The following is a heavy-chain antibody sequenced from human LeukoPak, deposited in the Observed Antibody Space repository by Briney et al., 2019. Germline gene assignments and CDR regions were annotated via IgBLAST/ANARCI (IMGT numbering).Heavy chain of an antibody. CDR2: IYYSGST. V-gene: IGHV4-59*01. CDR3: ARDGSGSPGGAFDI. Sequence: SETLSLTCTVSGGSISSYYWSWIRQPPGKGLEWIGYIYYSGSTNYNPSLKSRVTISVDTSKNQFSLKLSSVTAADTAVYYCARDGSGSPGGAFDIWGQGIMVTVSS. CDR1: GGSISSYY. J-gene: IGHJ3*02. D-gene: IGHD3-10*01.